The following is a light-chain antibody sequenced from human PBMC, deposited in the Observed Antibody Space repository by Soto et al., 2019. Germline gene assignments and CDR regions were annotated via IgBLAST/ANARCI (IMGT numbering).Light chain of an antibody. CDR1: QSVLYCSNNKNY. Sequence: VMMSPSESAVSSTGARATINCKSCQSVLYCSNNKNYLAWYQQQPGQPPKLLIYWASTRESGVPDRFSGSGSGTDFTLTISSLQAEDVAVYYCQQYYSTPRTFAQGTKV. CDR2: WAS. CDR3: QQYYSTPRT. V-gene: IGKV4-1*01. J-gene: IGKJ1*01.